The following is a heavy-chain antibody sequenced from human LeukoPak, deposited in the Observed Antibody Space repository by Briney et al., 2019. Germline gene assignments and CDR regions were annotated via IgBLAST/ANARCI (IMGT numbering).Heavy chain of an antibody. CDR3: ARAPNYGDPIDY. Sequence: SETLSLTCTVSGGSISNYYWSWIRQPPGKGLEWIGYIYYSGSTNYNPSLKSRVTKSVDTSKNQFSLKLNSVTAADTAVYYCARAPNYGDPIDYWGQGTLVTVSS. V-gene: IGHV4-59*01. D-gene: IGHD4-17*01. CDR2: IYYSGST. J-gene: IGHJ4*02. CDR1: GGSISNYY.